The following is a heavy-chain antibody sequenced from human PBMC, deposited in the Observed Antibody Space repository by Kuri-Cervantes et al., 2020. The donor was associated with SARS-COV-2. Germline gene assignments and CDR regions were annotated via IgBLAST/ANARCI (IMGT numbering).Heavy chain of an antibody. V-gene: IGHV3-23*01. CDR3: AKDGVGSGYPDLKYMDV. CDR1: GFTFNNYG. D-gene: IGHD3-3*01. Sequence: GESLKISCVASGFTFNNYGMSWVRQSPGKGLAWEWVSSISGSGRDTYYADSVKGRFTISRDNSKDTISLQMNSLRGEDTAVYYCAKDGVGSGYPDLKYMDVWGRGTTVTVSS. J-gene: IGHJ6*03. CDR2: ISGSGRDT.